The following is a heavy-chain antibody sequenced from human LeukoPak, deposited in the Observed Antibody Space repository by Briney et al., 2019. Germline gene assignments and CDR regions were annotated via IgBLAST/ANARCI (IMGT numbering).Heavy chain of an antibody. CDR3: AKDLDKDGYND. Sequence: GGSLSLSCAASGFTFSSYAMCWVRQAPATGLEWVSAISGSGGSTYYADSVKGRFTISRDNSKNTLYLQMNSLRAEDTAVYYCAKDLDKDGYNDWGQGTLVTVSS. D-gene: IGHD5-24*01. CDR2: ISGSGGST. J-gene: IGHJ4*02. CDR1: GFTFSSYA. V-gene: IGHV3-23*01.